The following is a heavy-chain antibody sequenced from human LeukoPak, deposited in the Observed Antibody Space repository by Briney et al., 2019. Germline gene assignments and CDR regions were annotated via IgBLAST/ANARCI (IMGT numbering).Heavy chain of an antibody. V-gene: IGHV4-4*09. CDR1: GASLRSYY. CDR2: IYTSGNT. D-gene: IGHD2-8*02. CDR3: ARQPLLGSYWFFDL. Sequence: SETLSLTCSVSGASLRSYYWSWVRQPPGKGLEWVGYIYTSGNTNHSPSLKGRGTLSMDTSKNHCPRTLSSVTAADTAVYYCARQPLLGSYWFFDLWGRGTLVTVSS. J-gene: IGHJ2*01.